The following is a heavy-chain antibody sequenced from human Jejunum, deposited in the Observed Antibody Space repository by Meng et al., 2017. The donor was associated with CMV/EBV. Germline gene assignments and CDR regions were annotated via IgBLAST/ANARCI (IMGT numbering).Heavy chain of an antibody. CDR3: ARGSIFVSFDS. CDR2: IHDTGST. J-gene: IGHJ4*02. D-gene: IGHD3-3*01. V-gene: IGHV4-30-4*08. Sequence: QVLLQESGQGLVKPSQPLLLPFSVSGGSIGSGDYYWSWIRQPPGKGLEWIGYIHDTGSTSHNPSLKSRVDISLGTSKNQFSLTLNSVTAEDTAVYFCARGSIFVSFDSWGQGTLVTVSS. CDR1: GGSIGSGDYY.